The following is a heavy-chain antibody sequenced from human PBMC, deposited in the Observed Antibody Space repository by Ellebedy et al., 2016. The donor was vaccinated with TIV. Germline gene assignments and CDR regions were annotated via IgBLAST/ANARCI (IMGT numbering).Heavy chain of an antibody. CDR1: GFTFSSYS. Sequence: GESLKISXAASGFTFSSYSMNWVRQAPGKGLEWVSYISSSSSTIYYADSVKGRFTISRDNAKNSLYLQMNSLRAEDTAVYYCARGGGSYDYWGQGTLVTVSS. J-gene: IGHJ4*02. CDR2: ISSSSSTI. V-gene: IGHV3-48*01. CDR3: ARGGGSYDY. D-gene: IGHD1-26*01.